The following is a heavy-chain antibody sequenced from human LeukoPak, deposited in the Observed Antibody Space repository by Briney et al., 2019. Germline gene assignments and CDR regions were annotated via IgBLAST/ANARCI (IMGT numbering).Heavy chain of an antibody. CDR2: IYYSGST. J-gene: IGHJ4*02. CDR1: GGSISSGGYY. CDR3: ARRGTVAGTSSFDY. D-gene: IGHD6-19*01. V-gene: IGHV4-61*08. Sequence: PSQTLSLTCTVSGGSISSGGYYWSWIRQPPGKGLEWIGYIYYSGSTNYNPSLKSRVTISVDTSKNQFSLKLSSVTAADTAVYYCARRGTVAGTSSFDYWGQGTLVTVSS.